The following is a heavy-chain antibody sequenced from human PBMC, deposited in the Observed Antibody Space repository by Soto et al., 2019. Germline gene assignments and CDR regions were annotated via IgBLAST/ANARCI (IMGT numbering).Heavy chain of an antibody. D-gene: IGHD6-13*01. J-gene: IGHJ6*02. CDR2: ISYDGSNK. Sequence: QVQLVESGGGVVQPGRSLRLSCAASGFTFSSYAMHWVRQAPGKGLEWVAVISYDGSNKYYADSVKGRFTISRDNSTNTLYLQMNSLRAEDTAVYYCARDLSSSWSHLGGMDVWGQGTTVTVSS. CDR3: ARDLSSSWSHLGGMDV. CDR1: GFTFSSYA. V-gene: IGHV3-30-3*01.